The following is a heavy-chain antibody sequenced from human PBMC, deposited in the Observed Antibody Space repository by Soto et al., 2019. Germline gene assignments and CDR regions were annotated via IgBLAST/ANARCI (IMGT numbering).Heavy chain of an antibody. Sequence: QVQLVQSGAEVKKPGASVKVSCKASGYTFTSYGISWVRQAPGQGLEWMGWISAYNGNTNYAQKLQGRVTMTTDTSTSTAYMELRGLRSDDTAVYYCARDQPIQGAAINYGMDVWGQGTMVTVSS. D-gene: IGHD6-25*01. CDR3: ARDQPIQGAAINYGMDV. V-gene: IGHV1-18*01. CDR2: ISAYNGNT. CDR1: GYTFTSYG. J-gene: IGHJ6*02.